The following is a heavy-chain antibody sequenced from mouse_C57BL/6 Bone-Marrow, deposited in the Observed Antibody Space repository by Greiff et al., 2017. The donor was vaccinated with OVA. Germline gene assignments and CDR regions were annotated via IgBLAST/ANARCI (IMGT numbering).Heavy chain of an antibody. CDR3: AKKGDDYDEAWFAY. D-gene: IGHD2-4*01. V-gene: IGHV2-5*01. Sequence: VKLKESGPGLVQPSQSLSITCTVSGFSLTSYGVHWVRQSPGKGLEWLGVIWRGGSTDYNAAFMSRLSITKDNSKSQVFFKMNSLQADDTAIYYCAKKGDDYDEAWFAYWGQGTLVTVSA. CDR1: GFSLTSYG. CDR2: IWRGGST. J-gene: IGHJ3*01.